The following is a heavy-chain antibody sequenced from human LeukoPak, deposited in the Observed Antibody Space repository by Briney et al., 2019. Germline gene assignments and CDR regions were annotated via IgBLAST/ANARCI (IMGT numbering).Heavy chain of an antibody. Sequence: SETLSLTCSVSGDSISSYYWSWIRQPPGKGLEWIGYIYYSGSTNYNPSLKSRVTISIDTSKNQFSLKLNSVTAADTAVYYCARSYSSGWYGFDYWGQGTLVTVSS. D-gene: IGHD6-19*01. CDR2: IYYSGST. V-gene: IGHV4-59*08. CDR1: GDSISSYY. CDR3: ARSYSSGWYGFDY. J-gene: IGHJ4*02.